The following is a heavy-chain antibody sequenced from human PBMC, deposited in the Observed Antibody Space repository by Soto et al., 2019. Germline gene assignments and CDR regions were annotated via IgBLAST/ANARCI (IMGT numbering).Heavy chain of an antibody. CDR3: ARDRSYYYDSSGYYEAPWLDP. CDR2: INAGNGNT. CDR1: GYTFTSYA. V-gene: IGHV1-3*01. Sequence: GASVKVSCKASGYTFTSYAMHWVRQAPGQRLEWMGWINAGNGNTKYSQKFQGRVTITRDTSASTAYMELSSLRSEDTAVYYCARDRSYYYDSSGYYEAPWLDPWGQGTLVTVSS. D-gene: IGHD3-22*01. J-gene: IGHJ5*02.